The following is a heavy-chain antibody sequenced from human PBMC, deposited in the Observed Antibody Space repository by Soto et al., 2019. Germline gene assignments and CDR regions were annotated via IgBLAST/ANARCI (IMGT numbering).Heavy chain of an antibody. CDR2: IKRDGSEE. Sequence: EVQVVESGGGLVQPGGSLRLSCAASGFTFSRHWMSWVRQAPGKGLEWVANIKRDGSEEYSVDSEKGRFTISRDNAKKSLYLQMNSLSADDTAVYYCARVGSGWYVDYWGQGTLVTVSS. CDR1: GFTFSRHW. J-gene: IGHJ4*02. V-gene: IGHV3-7*05. CDR3: ARVGSGWYVDY. D-gene: IGHD6-19*01.